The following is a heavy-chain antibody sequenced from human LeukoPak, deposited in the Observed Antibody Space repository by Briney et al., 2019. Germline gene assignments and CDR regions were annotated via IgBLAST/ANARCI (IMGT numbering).Heavy chain of an antibody. Sequence: SVKVSCKASGGTFSYYAFSWVRQAPGQGPEWIGGIIPIYNVSNYAQKFHGRVTITADESTTTAYLKLSSLRSEDTAVYYCARSMEFLRHHDFWSGSTWFDPWGQGTLVTVSS. D-gene: IGHD3-3*01. CDR3: ARSMEFLRHHDFWSGSTWFDP. V-gene: IGHV1-69*13. CDR1: GGTFSYYA. J-gene: IGHJ5*02. CDR2: IIPIYNVS.